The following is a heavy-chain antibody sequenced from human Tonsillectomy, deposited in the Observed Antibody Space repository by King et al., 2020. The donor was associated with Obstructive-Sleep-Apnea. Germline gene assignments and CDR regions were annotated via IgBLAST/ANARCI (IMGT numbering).Heavy chain of an antibody. Sequence: VQLVESGGGVVQPGRSLRLSCAASGYSFINYPMHWVRQAPGKGLEWVAVISYDESNKYYADSVKGRFTISRDSSENTVFLQMNSPGPEDTAVYYCVSSVCGSPTCNGLDYGMDVWGQGTTVIVSS. V-gene: IGHV3-30*04. CDR1: GYSFINYP. D-gene: IGHD5/OR15-5a*01. CDR2: ISYDESNK. J-gene: IGHJ6*02. CDR3: VSSVCGSPTCNGLDYGMDV.